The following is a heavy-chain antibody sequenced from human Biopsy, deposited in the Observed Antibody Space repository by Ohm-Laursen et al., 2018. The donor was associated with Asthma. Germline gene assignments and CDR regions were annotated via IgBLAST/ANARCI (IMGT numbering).Heavy chain of an antibody. V-gene: IGHV4-59*11. D-gene: IGHD2-15*01. CDR1: GGSIRSHD. CDR3: ARLADCSGGACYSYGWFDP. CDR2: VSHTGST. J-gene: IGHJ5*02. Sequence: TLSLTCTVSGGSIRSHDWTWIRLPPGKGLEYIGDVSHTGSTNYNPSLKSRVTMSLDTSKNQFSLRLTSVTPAGTAVYYCARLADCSGGACYSYGWFDPWGQGTRVTVSS.